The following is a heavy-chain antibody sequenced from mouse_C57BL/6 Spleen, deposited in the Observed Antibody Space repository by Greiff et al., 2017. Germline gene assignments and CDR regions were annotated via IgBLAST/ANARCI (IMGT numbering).Heavy chain of an antibody. Sequence: VQLKQSGPELVKPGASVKIPCKASGYTFTDYNMDWVKQSHGKSLEWIGDINPNNGGTIYNQKFKGKATLTVDKSSSTAYMELRSLTSEDTAVYYCARGDGYDEGYAMDYWGQGTSVTVSS. CDR3: ARGDGYDEGYAMDY. CDR1: GYTFTDYN. D-gene: IGHD2-2*01. CDR2: INPNNGGT. V-gene: IGHV1-18*01. J-gene: IGHJ4*01.